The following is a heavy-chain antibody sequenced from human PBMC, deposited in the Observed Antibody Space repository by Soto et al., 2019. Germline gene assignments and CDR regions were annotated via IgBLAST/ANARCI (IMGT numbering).Heavy chain of an antibody. V-gene: IGHV5-10-1*01. Sequence: PGESLKIACKGSGYSFTSYWISWARQMPGKGLEWMGRIDPSDSYTNYSPSFQGHVTISADKSISTAYLQWSSLKASDTAMYYCARPVSYYYYGMDVWGQGTTVTVSS. CDR2: IDPSDSYT. CDR1: GYSFTSYW. CDR3: ARPVSYYYYGMDV. J-gene: IGHJ6*02.